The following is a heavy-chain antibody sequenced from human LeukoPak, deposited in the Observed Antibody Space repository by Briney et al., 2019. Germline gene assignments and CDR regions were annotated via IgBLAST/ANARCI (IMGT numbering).Heavy chain of an antibody. CDR3: ITPLPYSAQ. D-gene: IGHD2-21*01. CDR1: GFTFSSYW. CDR2: IKPKTDGETT. V-gene: IGHV3-15*07. J-gene: IGHJ4*02. Sequence: GGSLRLSCAASGFTFSSYWMNWVRQAPGKGLEWVGRIKPKTDGETTEYAAPVKGRFSISRDDSKNMLYLQMNSLKTEDTAVYYCITPLPYSAQGGQGTLVTVSS.